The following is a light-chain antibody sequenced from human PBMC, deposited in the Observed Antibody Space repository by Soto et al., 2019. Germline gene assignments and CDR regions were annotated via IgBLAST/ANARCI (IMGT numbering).Light chain of an antibody. V-gene: IGLV2-14*01. CDR3: SSYTTSSIYV. CDR1: SSDVGAYNY. Sequence: QSALTQPASVYGSPGQSITISCTETSSDVGAYNYVSWYQQHPGKAPKLMIYDVSNRPSGVSSRFSGSKSGNTASLTFSGLQAEDEADYYCSSYTTSSIYVFGTGTKVTVL. J-gene: IGLJ1*01. CDR2: DVS.